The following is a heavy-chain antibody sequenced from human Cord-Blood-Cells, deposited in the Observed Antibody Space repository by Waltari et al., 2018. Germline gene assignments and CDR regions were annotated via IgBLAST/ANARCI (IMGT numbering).Heavy chain of an antibody. J-gene: IGHJ4*02. CDR3: ARWVGGSCSSCPYYFDY. CDR2: INHSGST. V-gene: IGHV4-34*01. D-gene: IGHD2-15*01. Sequence: QVQLQQWGAGLLKPSETLSLTCAVYGGSFSGYYWSWIRQPPGKGLEWIGEINHSGSTNYNPSLKSRVTISVDTSKNQFSLKLSSVTAADTAVYYCARWVGGSCSSCPYYFDYWGQGTLVTVSS. CDR1: GGSFSGYY.